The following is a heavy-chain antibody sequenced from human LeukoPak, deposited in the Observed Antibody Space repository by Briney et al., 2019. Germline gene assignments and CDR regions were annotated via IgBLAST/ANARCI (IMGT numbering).Heavy chain of an antibody. Sequence: GGSLRLSCAVSGFTFTDYWMNWVRQAPGKELEWVASIRQDGSEKTYVDSVKGRFTISRDNSKNTLYLQMNSLRAEDTAVYYCAKDSGDYDDWGQGTLVTVSS. D-gene: IGHD4-17*01. CDR2: IRQDGSEK. V-gene: IGHV3-7*03. CDR1: GFTFTDYW. J-gene: IGHJ4*02. CDR3: AKDSGDYDD.